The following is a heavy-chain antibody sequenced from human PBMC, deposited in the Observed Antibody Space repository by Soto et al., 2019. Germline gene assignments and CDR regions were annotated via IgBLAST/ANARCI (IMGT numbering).Heavy chain of an antibody. Sequence: QVQLVQSGAEEKKPGASVKVSCKASGYTFTSYAMHWVRQAPGQRLEWMGWINAGNGNTKYSQKFQGRVPITRDTXXSTAYMELSSLRSEDTAVYYCAREMYSSSWYYLDYWGQGTLVTVSS. J-gene: IGHJ4*02. V-gene: IGHV1-3*05. CDR3: AREMYSSSWYYLDY. CDR1: GYTFTSYA. D-gene: IGHD6-13*01. CDR2: INAGNGNT.